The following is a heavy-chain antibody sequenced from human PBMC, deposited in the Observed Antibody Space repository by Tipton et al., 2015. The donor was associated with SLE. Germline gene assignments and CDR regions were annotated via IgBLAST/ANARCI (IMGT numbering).Heavy chain of an antibody. CDR1: GYTFTSYY. Sequence: QSGPEVKKPGASVKVSCKASGYTFTSYYMHWVRQAPGQGLEWMGIINPSGGSTSYAQKFQGRVTMTRDTSTSTVYMELSSLRSEDTAVYYCARDWRTIFGVVKMDVWGQGTTVTVSS. V-gene: IGHV1-46*01. CDR3: ARDWRTIFGVVKMDV. J-gene: IGHJ6*02. D-gene: IGHD3-3*01. CDR2: INPSGGST.